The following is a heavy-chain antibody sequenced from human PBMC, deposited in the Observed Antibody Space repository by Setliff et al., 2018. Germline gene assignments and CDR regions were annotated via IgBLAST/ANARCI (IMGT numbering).Heavy chain of an antibody. V-gene: IGHV4-34*01. Sequence: SETLSLTCAVYGGSFSGYYWSWIRQPPGKGLEWIGEINHSGSTNYNPSLKSRVTISVDTSKNQFSLRLSSVTAADTAVYYCARTRYGLGGRPYWGQGTLVTVSS. D-gene: IGHD2-15*01. CDR1: GGSFSGYY. J-gene: IGHJ4*02. CDR2: INHSGST. CDR3: ARTRYGLGGRPY.